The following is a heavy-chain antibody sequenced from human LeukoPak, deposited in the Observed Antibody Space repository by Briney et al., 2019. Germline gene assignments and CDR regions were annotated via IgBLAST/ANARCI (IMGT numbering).Heavy chain of an antibody. J-gene: IGHJ4*02. CDR1: GYTFTGYY. D-gene: IGHD3-22*01. Sequence: ASVKVSCKASGYTFTGYYMHWVRQAPGQGLEWMGWINPNSGGTNYAQKFQGRVTMTRDTSISTAYMELSRLRSDDTAVYYCARGRGYYDSLGYGGSVDYWGQGTLVTVSS. CDR3: ARGRGYYDSLGYGGSVDY. CDR2: INPNSGGT. V-gene: IGHV1-2*02.